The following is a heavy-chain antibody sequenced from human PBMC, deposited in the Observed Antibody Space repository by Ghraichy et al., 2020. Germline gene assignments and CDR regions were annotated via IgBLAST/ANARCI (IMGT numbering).Heavy chain of an antibody. J-gene: IGHJ4*02. CDR1: GFTFSSAW. CDR2: FKIKSDGGTI. Sequence: GGSLRLSCAASGFTFSSAWLTWVRQAPGKGLEWVGRFKIKSDGGTIDYASPVKGRFTISRDDSKNTLYLQMNSLKTEDTAVYYCTTSDYSDYGIIYWGQGTMISVS. CDR3: TTSDYSDYGIIY. V-gene: IGHV3-15*01. D-gene: IGHD4-11*01.